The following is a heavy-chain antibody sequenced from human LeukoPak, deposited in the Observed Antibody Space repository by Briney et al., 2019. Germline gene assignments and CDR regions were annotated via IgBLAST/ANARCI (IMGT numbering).Heavy chain of an antibody. Sequence: GGSLRLSSAASGFAFSTYWMSWVRQAPGKGLEWVANIKQDGSKKNYVGSVEGRFTISRDNAKNSLYLQMNSLRAEDAAVYYCATEVGSPTVRSAFHIWGQGTMLTVSS. CDR3: ATEVGSPTVRSAFHI. D-gene: IGHD1-26*01. V-gene: IGHV3-7*01. CDR2: IKQDGSKK. CDR1: GFAFSTYW. J-gene: IGHJ3*02.